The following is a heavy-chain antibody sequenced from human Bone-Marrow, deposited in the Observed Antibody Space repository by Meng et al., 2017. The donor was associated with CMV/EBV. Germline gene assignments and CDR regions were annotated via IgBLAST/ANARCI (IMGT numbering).Heavy chain of an antibody. Sequence: CDVSGGSISSRNWWSWVRQPPGKGLEWIGEIYHSGSADYNPSLKSRVTISVDKSKNQFSLRLSSVTAADTAVYYCARYTTSGSYYDYWGQGTLVTVSS. V-gene: IGHV4-4*02. CDR2: IYHSGSA. CDR1: GGSISSRNW. CDR3: ARYTTSGSYYDY. D-gene: IGHD1-26*01. J-gene: IGHJ4*02.